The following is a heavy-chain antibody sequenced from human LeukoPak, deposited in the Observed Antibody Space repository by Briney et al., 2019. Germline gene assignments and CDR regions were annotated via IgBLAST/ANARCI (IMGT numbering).Heavy chain of an antibody. CDR1: GGSISSGGYS. Sequence: PSQTLSLTCAVSGGSISSGGYSWSWIRQPPGKGLEWIGYIYHSGSTYYNPSLKSRVTISVDRSKNQFSLKLSSVTAADTAVYYCARGPYYDSSGTEYYYYYYCMDVWGQGTTVTVSS. J-gene: IGHJ6*02. CDR3: ARGPYYDSSGTEYYYYYYCMDV. V-gene: IGHV4-30-2*01. D-gene: IGHD3-22*01. CDR2: IYHSGST.